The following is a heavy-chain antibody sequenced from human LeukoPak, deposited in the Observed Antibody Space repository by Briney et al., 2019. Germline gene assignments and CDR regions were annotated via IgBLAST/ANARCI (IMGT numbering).Heavy chain of an antibody. CDR3: AREAEILTGYSPPPMDV. CDR2: IYYSGST. Sequence: SETLSLTCTVSGGFFSSSSYYWSWIRQPPGKGLEWIGYIYYSGSTNYNPSLKSRVTISVDTSKNQFSLKLSSVTAADTAVYYCAREAEILTGYSPPPMDVWGKGTTVTISS. J-gene: IGHJ6*03. V-gene: IGHV4-61*01. D-gene: IGHD3-9*01. CDR1: GGFFSSSSYY.